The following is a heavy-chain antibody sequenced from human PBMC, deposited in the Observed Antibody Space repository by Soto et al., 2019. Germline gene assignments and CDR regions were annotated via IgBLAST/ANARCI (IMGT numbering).Heavy chain of an antibody. CDR3: ARVPDIVVVVAATGDWFDP. CDR2: ISSSSSYI. CDR1: GFTFSSYS. D-gene: IGHD2-15*01. J-gene: IGHJ5*02. Sequence: PAVSLRLSCAASGFTFSSYSMNWVRQAPGKGLEWVSSISSSSSYIYYADSVKGRFTISRDNAKNSLYLQMNSLRAEDTAVYYCARVPDIVVVVAATGDWFDPWGQGTLVTVSS. V-gene: IGHV3-21*01.